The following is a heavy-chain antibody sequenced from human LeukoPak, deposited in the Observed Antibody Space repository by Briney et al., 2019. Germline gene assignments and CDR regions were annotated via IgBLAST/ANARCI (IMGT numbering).Heavy chain of an antibody. J-gene: IGHJ4*02. V-gene: IGHV4-59*08. Sequence: PSETLSLTCTVSGGSISSYYWSWIRQPPGKGLEWIGYIYYSGSTNYNPSLKSRVTISVDTSNNQFSLKLSSVPAADTDVYYCARHVRRDIVAKHFSNARGYSYGYFSGFDYWGQGTLVTVSS. D-gene: IGHD5-18*01. CDR2: IYYSGST. CDR1: GGSISSYY. CDR3: ARHVRRDIVAKHFSNARGYSYGYFSGFDY.